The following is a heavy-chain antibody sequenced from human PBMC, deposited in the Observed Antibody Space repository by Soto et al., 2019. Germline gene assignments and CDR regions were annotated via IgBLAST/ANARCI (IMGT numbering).Heavy chain of an antibody. D-gene: IGHD3-9*01. CDR3: ARNLTGYYKVFDY. CDR1: GYTFTSYA. Sequence: GASVKVSCKASGYTFTSYAMHWVRQAPGQRLEWMGWINAGNGNTKYSQKFQGRVTITRDTSASTAYMELSSLRSEDTAVYYCARNLTGYYKVFDYWGQGTLVTVSS. J-gene: IGHJ4*02. CDR2: INAGNGNT. V-gene: IGHV1-3*01.